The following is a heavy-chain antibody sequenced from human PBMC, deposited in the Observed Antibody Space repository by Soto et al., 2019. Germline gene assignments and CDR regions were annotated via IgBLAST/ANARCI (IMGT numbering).Heavy chain of an antibody. CDR3: ARDSGTSDY. V-gene: IGHV3-7*01. Sequence: EVQLLESGGGLVQPGGSLRLSCAASGFTFSSYAMSWVRQAPGKGLEWVANIKQDGSETYYVDSVKGRFTISRDNAKNSLYLQMNSLRAEDTAVYYCARDSGTSDYWGQGTLVTVSS. CDR2: IKQDGSET. CDR1: GFTFSSYA. J-gene: IGHJ4*02. D-gene: IGHD1-1*01.